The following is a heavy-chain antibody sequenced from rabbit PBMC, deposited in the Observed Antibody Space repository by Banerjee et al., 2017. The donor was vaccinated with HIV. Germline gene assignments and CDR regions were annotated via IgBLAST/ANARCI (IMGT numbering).Heavy chain of an antibody. J-gene: IGHJ4*01. D-gene: IGHD1-1*01. CDR2: VYAGSSGST. CDR3: ARNYRDGGYTFNL. Sequence: QSLEESGGDLVKPGASLTLTCTASGFDLSSSYYMCWVRQAPGKGLEWIGAVYAGSSGSTWYASWAKGRFTISKTSSTTVTLQMTSLTAADTATYFCARNYRDGGYTFNLWGQGTLVTVS. CDR1: GFDLSSSYY. V-gene: IGHV1S40*01.